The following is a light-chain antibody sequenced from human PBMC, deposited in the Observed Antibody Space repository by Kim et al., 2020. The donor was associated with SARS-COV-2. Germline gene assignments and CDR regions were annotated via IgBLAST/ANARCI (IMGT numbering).Light chain of an antibody. Sequence: SYELTQPPSVSVAPGKTARITCGGNNIGSKSVHWYQQKPGQAPVLVIYYDSDRPSGIPERFSGSSSGNTATLTISRVEAGDGADYYCQAWDSGMVFG. CDR1: NIGSKS. V-gene: IGLV3-21*04. CDR2: YDS. J-gene: IGLJ2*01. CDR3: QAWDSGMV.